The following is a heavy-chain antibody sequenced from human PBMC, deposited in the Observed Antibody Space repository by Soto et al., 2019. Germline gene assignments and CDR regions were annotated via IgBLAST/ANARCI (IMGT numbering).Heavy chain of an antibody. Sequence: PGGSLRLSCAASGFTFSSYSMNWVRQAPGKGLEWVSSISSSSSYIYYADSVKGRFTISRDNAKNSLYLQMNSLRAEDTAVYYCAKTLIAVAGTFGYWGQGTLVTVS. CDR2: ISSSSSYI. J-gene: IGHJ4*02. CDR1: GFTFSSYS. D-gene: IGHD6-19*01. V-gene: IGHV3-21*01. CDR3: AKTLIAVAGTFGY.